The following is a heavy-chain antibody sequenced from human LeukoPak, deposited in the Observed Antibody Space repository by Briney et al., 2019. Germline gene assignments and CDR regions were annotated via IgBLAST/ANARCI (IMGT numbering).Heavy chain of an antibody. J-gene: IGHJ4*02. D-gene: IGHD2-8*01. V-gene: IGHV5-51*01. CDR1: GYSCTNYW. CDR3: ARRAGVGHFDY. CDR2: IYPGDSDT. Sequence: GESLKISCKSSGYSCTNYWIGWVRQMPGKGLEWMGIIYPGDSDTIYSPSFQGQVTISADKSINTAYLQWSSLKASDTAMYYCARRAGVGHFDYWGQGTLVTVSS.